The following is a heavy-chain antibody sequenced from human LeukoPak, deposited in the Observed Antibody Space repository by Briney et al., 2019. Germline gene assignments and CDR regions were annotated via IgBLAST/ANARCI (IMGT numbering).Heavy chain of an antibody. V-gene: IGHV1-58*02. CDR2: IVVGSGNT. CDR3: AASGSYPNFAFDI. Sequence: SVKVSCKASGFTFTSSAMQWVRQARGQRLEWIGWIVVGSGNTNYAQKFQERVTITRDISKSKAYMELSRLRSEDTAAYYCAASGSYPNFAFDIWGQGTMVTVSS. D-gene: IGHD1-26*01. J-gene: IGHJ3*02. CDR1: GFTFTSSA.